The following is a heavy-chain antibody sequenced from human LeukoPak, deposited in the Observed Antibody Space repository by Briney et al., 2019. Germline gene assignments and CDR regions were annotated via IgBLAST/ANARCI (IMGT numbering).Heavy chain of an antibody. CDR2: IKSKTDGGTT. CDR3: TTEDYGDYVPDY. Sequence: PGGSLRLSCAASGFTFSKAWMSWVHQAPGKGLEWVGQIKSKTDGGTTDYAAPVKGRFTISRDDSKNSLYLLMNSLKTEDTAVYYCTTEDYGDYVPDYWGQGTLVTVSS. CDR1: GFTFSKAW. V-gene: IGHV3-15*01. J-gene: IGHJ4*02. D-gene: IGHD4-17*01.